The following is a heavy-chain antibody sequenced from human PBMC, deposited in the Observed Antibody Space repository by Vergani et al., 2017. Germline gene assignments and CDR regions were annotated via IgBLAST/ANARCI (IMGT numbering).Heavy chain of an antibody. D-gene: IGHD6-6*01. CDR1: GFTFSSYG. V-gene: IGHV3-30*03. CDR2: ISYDGSNK. J-gene: IGHJ4*02. Sequence: QVQLVESGGGVVQPGRSLRPSCAASGFTFSSYGMHWVRQAPGKGLEWVAVISYDGSNKYYADSVKGRFTISRDNSKNTLYLQMNSLRAEDTAVYYCAASVEARPWVLFDYWGQGTLVTVSS. CDR3: AASVEARPWVLFDY.